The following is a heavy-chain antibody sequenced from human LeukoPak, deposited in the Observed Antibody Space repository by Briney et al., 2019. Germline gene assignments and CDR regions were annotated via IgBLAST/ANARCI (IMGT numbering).Heavy chain of an antibody. D-gene: IGHD3-10*01. V-gene: IGHV3-20*04. CDR2: INWNGGST. Sequence: GGSLRLSCAASGFTFDDYGMSWVRQAPGKGLEWVSGINWNGGSTGYADSVKGRFTISRDNAKNSLYLQMNSLRAKDTALYYCARGTAGVEFDYWGQGTLVTVSS. CDR1: GFTFDDYG. J-gene: IGHJ4*02. CDR3: ARGTAGVEFDY.